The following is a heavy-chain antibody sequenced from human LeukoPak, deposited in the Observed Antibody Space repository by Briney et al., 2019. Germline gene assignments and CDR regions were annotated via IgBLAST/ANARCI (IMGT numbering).Heavy chain of an antibody. CDR3: ANSSPGIAAAGGVDY. Sequence: GGSLRLSCAASGFTFDDYAMHWVRQAPGKGLEWVSGISWNSGSIGYADSVKGRFTISRDNAKNSLYLQMNSLRAEDTAVYYCANSSPGIAAAGGVDYWGQGTLVTVSS. V-gene: IGHV3-9*01. J-gene: IGHJ4*02. CDR1: GFTFDDYA. D-gene: IGHD6-13*01. CDR2: ISWNSGSI.